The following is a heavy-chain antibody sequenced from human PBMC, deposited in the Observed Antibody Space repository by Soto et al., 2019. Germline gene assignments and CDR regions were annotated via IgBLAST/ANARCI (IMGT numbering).Heavy chain of an antibody. CDR3: ARDVFVTGDGVEGNWFDP. D-gene: IGHD7-27*01. J-gene: IGHJ5*02. CDR1: GYTFTSYD. CDR2: MNPNSGNT. Sequence: ASVKVSCKASGYTFTSYDINWVRQATGQGLEWMGWMNPNSGNTGYAQKFQGRVTMTRNTSISTAYMELSSLRSEDTAVYYCARDVFVTGDGVEGNWFDPWGQGTLVTVSS. V-gene: IGHV1-8*02.